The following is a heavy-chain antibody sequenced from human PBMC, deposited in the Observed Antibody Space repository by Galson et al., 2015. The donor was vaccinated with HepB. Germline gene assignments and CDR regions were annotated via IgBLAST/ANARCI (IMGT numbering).Heavy chain of an antibody. CDR2: INAGNGNT. J-gene: IGHJ4*02. CDR3: ARDRRGYSGYVLFDY. CDR1: GYTFTSYA. V-gene: IGHV1-3*01. Sequence: SVKVSCKASGYTFTSYAMHWVRQAPGQRLEWMGWINAGNGNTKYSQKFQGRVTITRDTSASTAYMELSSLRSEDTAVYYCARDRRGYSGYVLFDYWGQGTLVTVSS. D-gene: IGHD5-12*01.